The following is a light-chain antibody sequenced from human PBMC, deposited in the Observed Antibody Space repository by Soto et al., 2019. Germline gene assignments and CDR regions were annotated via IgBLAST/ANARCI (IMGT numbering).Light chain of an antibody. Sequence: QSALTQPASVSGSPGQSITISCTGTSSDVGSFNLVSWYQQHPGKAPKLMIDEGTKRPSGVSNRFSGSKSGNTASLTISGLQTEDEADYYCCSYARSSTYVFGTGTKLTVL. CDR3: CSYARSSTYV. CDR1: SSDVGSFNL. J-gene: IGLJ1*01. V-gene: IGLV2-23*01. CDR2: EGT.